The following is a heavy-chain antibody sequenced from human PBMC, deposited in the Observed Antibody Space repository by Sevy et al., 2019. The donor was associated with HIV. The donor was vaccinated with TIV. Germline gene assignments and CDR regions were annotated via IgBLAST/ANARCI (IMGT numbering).Heavy chain of an antibody. V-gene: IGHV3-11*01. D-gene: IGHD3-22*01. CDR2: IGISGSAM. J-gene: IGHJ4*02. CDR1: GFTFSDYY. Sequence: GGSLGLSCVASGFTFSDYYMSWIRQAPGKGLEWLSYIGISGSAMYYADSVKGRFTISRDNTRNSLFLQMNSLRADDTAVYYCARSPEYYYDSSGFFLFDYWGQGTLVTVSS. CDR3: ARSPEYYYDSSGFFLFDY.